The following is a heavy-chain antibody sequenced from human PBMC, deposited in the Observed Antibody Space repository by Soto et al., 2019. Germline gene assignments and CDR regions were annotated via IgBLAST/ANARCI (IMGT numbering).Heavy chain of an antibody. Sequence: QITLKESGPTLVKPTQTLTLTCTFSGFSLSTSGVGVGWIRQPPGKALEWLALIYWDDDKRYSPSLKSRLTISKDTSKNQVVLTMTTMDPGDTATYYCARSYIVVVPAATPWFDPWGQGTLVTVSS. CDR2: IYWDDDK. CDR3: ARSYIVVVPAATPWFDP. D-gene: IGHD2-2*01. CDR1: GFSLSTSGVG. J-gene: IGHJ5*02. V-gene: IGHV2-5*02.